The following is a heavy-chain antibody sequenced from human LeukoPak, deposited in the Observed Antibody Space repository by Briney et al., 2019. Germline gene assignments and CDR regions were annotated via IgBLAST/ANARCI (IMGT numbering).Heavy chain of an antibody. V-gene: IGHV4-59*01. CDR2: IYYSGST. CDR3: ARGVRGVDDAFDI. J-gene: IGHJ3*02. D-gene: IGHD3-10*01. CDR1: GGSISSYY. Sequence: PSETLSLTCTVSGGSISSYYWSWIRQPPGKRLEWIGYIYYSGSTNYNPSLKSRVTISVDTSKNQFSLKLSSVTAADTAVYYCARGVRGVDDAFDIWGQGTMVTVSS.